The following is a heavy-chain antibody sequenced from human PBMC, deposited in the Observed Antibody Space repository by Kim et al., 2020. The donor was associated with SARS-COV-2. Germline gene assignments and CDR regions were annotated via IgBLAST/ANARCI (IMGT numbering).Heavy chain of an antibody. Sequence: KDYADSVKGRFTIYRDNAKNSLYLQRDSLRPEDTALYYCAKDSSGSIDYWGQGALVTVSS. CDR3: AKDSSGSIDY. V-gene: IGHV3-9*01. J-gene: IGHJ4*02. CDR2: K. D-gene: IGHD1-26*01.